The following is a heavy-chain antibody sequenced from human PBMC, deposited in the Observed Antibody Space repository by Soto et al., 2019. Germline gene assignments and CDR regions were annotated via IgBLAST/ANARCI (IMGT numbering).Heavy chain of an antibody. CDR3: AKGGSGSYYLYYFDY. CDR2: ITGSGGST. D-gene: IGHD3-10*01. CDR1: GFTFTSYA. V-gene: IGHV3-23*01. J-gene: IGHJ4*02. Sequence: PGGSLRLSCAVSGFTFTSYAMSWVRQTPGKGLEWVSAITGSGGSTYYADSVKGRFTISRDNSKNMVYLQMSSLRADDTAIFYCAKGGSGSYYLYYFDYWGQGALVTVSS.